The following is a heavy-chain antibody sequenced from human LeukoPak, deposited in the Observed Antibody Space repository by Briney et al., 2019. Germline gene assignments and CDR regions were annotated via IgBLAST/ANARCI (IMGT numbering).Heavy chain of an antibody. V-gene: IGHV1-69*05. CDR1: GGTFSSYA. Sequence: SVKVSCKASGGTFSSYATSWVRQAPGQGLEWMGGIIPIFGTANYAQKFQGRVTMTRDMSMSTAYMELSRLRSDDTAVYYCAGEDNSSGYRPFDIWGQGTMVTVPS. CDR2: IIPIFGTA. CDR3: AGEDNSSGYRPFDI. J-gene: IGHJ3*02. D-gene: IGHD3-22*01.